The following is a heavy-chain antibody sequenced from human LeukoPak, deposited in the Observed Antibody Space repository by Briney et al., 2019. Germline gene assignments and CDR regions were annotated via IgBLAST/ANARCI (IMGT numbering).Heavy chain of an antibody. J-gene: IGHJ4*02. CDR3: AAAGSYYGPDY. CDR1: GFTLTNSA. V-gene: IGHV1-58*01. D-gene: IGHD1-26*01. CDR2: IVVGNGYT. Sequence: SVTVSCKASGFTLTNSAVQWVRQARGQRLEWIGWIVVGNGYTNYAQKFQERVTITRDMSTGTAYMELSSLRSEDTAVYYCAAAGSYYGPDYWGRGTLVTVSS.